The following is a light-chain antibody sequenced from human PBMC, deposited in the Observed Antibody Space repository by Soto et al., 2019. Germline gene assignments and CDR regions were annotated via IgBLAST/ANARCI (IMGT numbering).Light chain of an antibody. J-gene: IGKJ4*01. V-gene: IGKV3-11*01. CDR2: DAS. Sequence: EIVLTQSPATLSLSPGDRATLSCRASQSVGSYLGWYQQRPGQAPRLLIYDASNRATDIPVRFSGSGSGTDFTLTISSLEPEDFAVYYCQQRSDWPSTFGGGTKVEIK. CDR1: QSVGSY. CDR3: QQRSDWPST.